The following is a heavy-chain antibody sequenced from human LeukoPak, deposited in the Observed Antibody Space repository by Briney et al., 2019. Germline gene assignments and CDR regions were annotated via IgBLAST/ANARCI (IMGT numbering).Heavy chain of an antibody. CDR3: ARAIPCSGGSCYTPPSTLDI. CDR2: INWNGGST. Sequence: GGSLRLSCAASGFTFDDHGMSWVRQAPGKGLEWGSGINWNGGSTGYADSVKGRFTISRDNAKNSLYLQMNSLRADDTALYYCARAIPCSGGSCYTPPSTLDIWGQGTMVTVSS. J-gene: IGHJ3*02. V-gene: IGHV3-20*04. D-gene: IGHD2-15*01. CDR1: GFTFDDHG.